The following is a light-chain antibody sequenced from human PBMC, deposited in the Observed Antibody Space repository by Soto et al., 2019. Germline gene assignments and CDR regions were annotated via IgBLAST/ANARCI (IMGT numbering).Light chain of an antibody. J-gene: IGKJ3*01. CDR1: QSVSSY. V-gene: IGKV3-11*01. Sequence: EIVLTQSPATLSLSPGERATLSCRASQSVSSYLAWYQQKPGQAPRLLIYDASNRATAIPARFSGSGSGTDFTLTISSLEPEDFAVNYCQQRSNWPPGFTFGPGTKVDIK. CDR2: DAS. CDR3: QQRSNWPPGFT.